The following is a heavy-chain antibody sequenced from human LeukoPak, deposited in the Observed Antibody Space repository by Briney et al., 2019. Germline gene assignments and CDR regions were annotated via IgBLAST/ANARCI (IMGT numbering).Heavy chain of an antibody. CDR1: GFTFSSYA. CDR3: AKWSGPRLGYCSSTSCSGFDY. D-gene: IGHD2-2*01. CDR2: ISGSGGST. V-gene: IGHV3-23*01. J-gene: IGHJ4*02. Sequence: GGSLRLSCAASGFTFSSYAMSWVRQAPGKGLEWVSAISGSGGSTYYADSVKGRFTISRDNSKNTLYLQMNSLRAEDTAVYYCAKWSGPRLGYCSSTSCSGFDYWGQGTLVTVSS.